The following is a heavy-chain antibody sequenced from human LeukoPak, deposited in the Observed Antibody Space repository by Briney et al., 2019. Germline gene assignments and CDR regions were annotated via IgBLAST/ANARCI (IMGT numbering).Heavy chain of an antibody. CDR3: ARYIQEVGYYGMNV. CDR2: IYYSGST. D-gene: IGHD2-15*01. CDR1: GGSISSYY. V-gene: IGHV4-59*08. J-gene: IGHJ6*02. Sequence: SETLSLTCTVSGGSISSYYWSWIRQPPGKGLEWIGYIYYSGSTNYNPSLKSRVTISVDTSKNQFSLKLSSVTAADTAVYYCARYIQEVGYYGMNVWGQGTTVTVSS.